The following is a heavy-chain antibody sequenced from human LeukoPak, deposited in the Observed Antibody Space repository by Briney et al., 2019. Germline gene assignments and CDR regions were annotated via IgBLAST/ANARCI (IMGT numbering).Heavy chain of an antibody. J-gene: IGHJ4*02. V-gene: IGHV3-30*03. Sequence: GGSLRLSCAASGFRFSDYNMNWVRQAPGKGLEWVAVISDDGRHNYYADSVKGRFTISRDNSKSTLYLQMNSLRPEDTAVYYCAMSWTINWADYWGQGTLVIVSS. D-gene: IGHD1-1*01. CDR2: ISDDGRHN. CDR3: AMSWTINWADY. CDR1: GFRFSDYN.